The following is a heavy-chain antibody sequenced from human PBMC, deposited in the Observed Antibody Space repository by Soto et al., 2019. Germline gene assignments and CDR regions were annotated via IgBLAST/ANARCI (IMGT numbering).Heavy chain of an antibody. CDR2: IYYSGPT. J-gene: IGHJ4*02. V-gene: IGHV4-39*01. CDR3: ASPRALCDYGDYTDFYSFDY. Sequence: QLHLQESGPGLVKPSEILSLTCTVSGGSIDSNLYYWSWIRQPPGKPLEWIGTIYYSGPTDFNLSLPSRVTISVDTSKNQFSLNLSPVPAADTAVYFCASPRALCDYGDYTDFYSFDYWGQGTRVTGSS. CDR1: GGSIDSNLYY. D-gene: IGHD4-17*01.